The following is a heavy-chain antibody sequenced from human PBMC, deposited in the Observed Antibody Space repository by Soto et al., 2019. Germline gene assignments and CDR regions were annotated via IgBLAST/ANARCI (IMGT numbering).Heavy chain of an antibody. Sequence: EVQLLESGGGLVQPGGSLRLSCAASGFTFSSYAMSWVRQAPGMGLEWVSVISGSGGSTYYADSVKGGFTISRDNPKNKLCLQMNTLCCEDRALYYCAKDCIALAGSRRYYWVVGTLVTVST. CDR2: ISGSGGST. D-gene: IGHD3-9*01. CDR1: GFTFSSYA. CDR3: AKDCIALAGSRRYY. V-gene: IGHV3-23*01. J-gene: IGHJ4*02.